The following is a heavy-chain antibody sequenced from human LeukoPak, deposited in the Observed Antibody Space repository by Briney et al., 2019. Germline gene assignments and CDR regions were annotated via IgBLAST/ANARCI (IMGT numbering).Heavy chain of an antibody. V-gene: IGHV4-59*01. J-gene: IGHJ5*02. D-gene: IGHD2-2*01. Sequence: SETLSLTCTVSGGSISSYYWSWIRQPPGKGLEWIGYIYYSGSTKYNPSLKSRVTISVDTSKNQFSLKLSSVTAADTAVYYCARGPSPYCSSTSCKDWFDPWGQGTLVTVSS. CDR2: IYYSGST. CDR3: ARGPSPYCSSTSCKDWFDP. CDR1: GGSISSYY.